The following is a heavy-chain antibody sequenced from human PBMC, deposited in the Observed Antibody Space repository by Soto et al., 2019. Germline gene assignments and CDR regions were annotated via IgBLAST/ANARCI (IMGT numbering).Heavy chain of an antibody. D-gene: IGHD3-9*01. Sequence: LRLSCAASGFTFSSYAMSWVRQAPGKGLEWVSAISGSGGSTYYADSVKGRFTISRDNSKNTLYLQMNSLRAEDTAVYYCAKGYYDILTGYYSYYYYYGMDVWGQGTTVTVSS. J-gene: IGHJ6*02. CDR3: AKGYYDILTGYYSYYYYYGMDV. CDR1: GFTFSSYA. V-gene: IGHV3-23*01. CDR2: ISGSGGST.